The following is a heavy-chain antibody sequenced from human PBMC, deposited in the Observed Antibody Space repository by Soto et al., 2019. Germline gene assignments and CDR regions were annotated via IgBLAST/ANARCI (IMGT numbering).Heavy chain of an antibody. J-gene: IGHJ5*02. V-gene: IGHV1-18*04. Sequence: QIQLVQSGAEVKKPGASVKVSCKASGYSFTSYGVSWVRQAPGQGLEWMGWINVNNGNTNYAQKFQGRVTMTTDTYTSTAYMELRSLRSDDTAVYSCATSYDSGFDPWGQGTLVTVSS. D-gene: IGHD5-12*01. CDR2: INVNNGNT. CDR1: GYSFTSYG. CDR3: ATSYDSGFDP.